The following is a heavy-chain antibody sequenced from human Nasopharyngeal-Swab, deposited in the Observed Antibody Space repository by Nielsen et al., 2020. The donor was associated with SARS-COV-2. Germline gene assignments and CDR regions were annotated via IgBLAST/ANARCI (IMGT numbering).Heavy chain of an antibody. D-gene: IGHD3-22*01. J-gene: IGHJ5*01. V-gene: IGHV4-59*11. CDR3: ARGLYDGSGLLDS. CDR1: GDSINSHF. CDR2: ISYGGST. Sequence: SETLSLTCTVSGDSINSHFWSWIRQPPGKGLEWIGYISYGGSTNYNPSLRSRVTISVDTSKSQFSLKLTSVTAADTAVYYCARGLYDGSGLLDSWGHGTLVTVSS.